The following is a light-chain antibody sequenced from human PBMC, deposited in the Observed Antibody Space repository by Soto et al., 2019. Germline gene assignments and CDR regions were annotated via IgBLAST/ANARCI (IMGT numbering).Light chain of an antibody. V-gene: IGLV1-40*01. CDR3: QSYDSSLTTFV. CDR1: SSNIGAEYD. Sequence: QSVLTQPPSVSGAPGQRVAISCTGSSSNIGAEYDVHWYQQLPGTAPKHLIYGDNNRPSGVPDRFSGSKSGTSASLAITGLQPEDEADYYCQSYDSSLTTFVFGTGTKVTVL. CDR2: GDN. J-gene: IGLJ1*01.